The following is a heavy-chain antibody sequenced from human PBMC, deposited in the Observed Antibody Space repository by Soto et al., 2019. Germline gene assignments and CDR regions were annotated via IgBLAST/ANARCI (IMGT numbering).Heavy chain of an antibody. J-gene: IGHJ6*02. CDR2: INHSGST. CDR1: GGSLSGYY. Sequence: QVQLQQWGAGLLKPSETLSLTCAVYGGSLSGYYWSWIRQPPGKGLEWIGEINHSGSTNYNPSLKSRVTISVDTSKNQFSLKLSSVTAADTAVYYCARGTVLYYYYGMDVWGQGTTVTVSS. V-gene: IGHV4-34*01. D-gene: IGHD4-4*01. CDR3: ARGTVLYYYYGMDV.